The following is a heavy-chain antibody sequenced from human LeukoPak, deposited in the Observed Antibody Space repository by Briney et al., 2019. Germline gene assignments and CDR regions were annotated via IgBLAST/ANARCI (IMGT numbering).Heavy chain of an antibody. J-gene: IGHJ4*02. D-gene: IGHD1-26*01. CDR1: GFTFRSYA. CDR2: ISYDGSNE. CDR3: ARGELAGTYLYYFDY. Sequence: GGSLRLSCAASGFTFRSYAMHWVRQAPGKGLEWVAVISYDGSNEYYAYFVKGRFTISRDNAKNSLYLEMNSLRAEDTAVYYCARGELAGTYLYYFDYWGQGALVTVSS. V-gene: IGHV3-30-3*01.